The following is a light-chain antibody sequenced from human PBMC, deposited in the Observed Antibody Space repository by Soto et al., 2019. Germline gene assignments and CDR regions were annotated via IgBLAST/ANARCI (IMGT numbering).Light chain of an antibody. Sequence: EIVLTQSPGTLSLSPGERATLSCRASQSVTNSYLAWYQQRPGQAPRLLIYGASSRATGIPDRFSGSGSGTDFTLTISRLEPEDFAVYYCQQYCSSPTFGGGTKVEIK. CDR2: GAS. CDR3: QQYCSSPT. V-gene: IGKV3-20*01. CDR1: QSVTNSY. J-gene: IGKJ4*01.